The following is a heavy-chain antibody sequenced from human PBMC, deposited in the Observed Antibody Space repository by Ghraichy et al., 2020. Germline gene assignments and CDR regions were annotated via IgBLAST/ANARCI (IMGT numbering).Heavy chain of an antibody. V-gene: IGHV4-61*02. Sequence: TLSLTCTVSGGSISSGSYYWSWIRQPAGKGLEWIGRIYTSGSTNYIPSLKSRVTISVDTSKNQFSLKLSSVTAADTAVYYCTRGYSYGWADYWGQGTLVTVSS. CDR1: GGSISSGSYY. CDR3: TRGYSYGWADY. D-gene: IGHD5-18*01. J-gene: IGHJ4*02. CDR2: IYTSGST.